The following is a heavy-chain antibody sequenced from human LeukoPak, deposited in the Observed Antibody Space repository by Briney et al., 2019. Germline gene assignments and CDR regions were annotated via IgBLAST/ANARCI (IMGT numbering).Heavy chain of an antibody. J-gene: IGHJ4*02. CDR2: ISTDGTMA. CDR3: ARETIDCGGDCYDY. Sequence: GGSLRLSCAASGFTFNNYEMNWVRQAPGKGLEWISYISTDGTMAYYAGSVKGRFTISRDNAKNSLCLQMNSLRADDTAVYYCARETIDCGGDCYDYWGQGTLATVSS. D-gene: IGHD2-21*01. V-gene: IGHV3-48*03. CDR1: GFTFNNYE.